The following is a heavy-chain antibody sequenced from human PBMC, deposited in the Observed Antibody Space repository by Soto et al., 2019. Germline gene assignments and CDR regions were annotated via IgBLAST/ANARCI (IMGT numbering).Heavy chain of an antibody. D-gene: IGHD4-4*01. CDR2: IYYSGST. CDR3: ARGTLPRYSNPLPLDD. CDR1: GGSISSGGYY. J-gene: IGHJ4*02. Sequence: SETLSLTCTVSGGSISSGGYYWSWIRQHPGKGLEWIGYIYYSGSTYYNPSLKSRVTISVDTSKNQFSLKLSSVTAADTAVYYCARGTLPRYSNPLPLDDRGQGTLVTVSS. V-gene: IGHV4-31*03.